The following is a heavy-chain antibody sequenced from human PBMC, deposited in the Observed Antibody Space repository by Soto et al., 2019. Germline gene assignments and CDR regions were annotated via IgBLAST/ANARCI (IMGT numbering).Heavy chain of an antibody. D-gene: IGHD2-2*01. CDR2: IYYNGNT. V-gene: IGHV4-39*02. CDR3: ARDYGYCSSSTCRDY. CDR1: GGSIRSTSYY. Sequence: SETLSLTCTVSGGSIRSTSYYWGWIRQPPGKGLEWIASIYYNGNTYYNPSLKSRVTISEDTSRNQFSLKLSSVTAADAAVYYCARDYGYCSSSTCRDYWGQGTLVTVSS. J-gene: IGHJ4*02.